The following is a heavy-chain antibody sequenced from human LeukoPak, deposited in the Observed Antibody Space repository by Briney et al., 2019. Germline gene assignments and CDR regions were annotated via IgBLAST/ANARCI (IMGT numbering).Heavy chain of an antibody. J-gene: IGHJ4*02. CDR3: ARYYHHESYYFDY. CDR2: IYYSGST. CDR1: GGSISSGDYY. V-gene: IGHV4-30-4*08. Sequence: SETLSLTCTVSGGSISSGDYYWSWIRQPPGKGLEWIGYIYYSGSTYYNPSLRSRVTISVDTSKNQFSLKLSSVTAADTAVYYCARYYHHESYYFDYWGQGTLVTVSS. D-gene: IGHD1-26*01.